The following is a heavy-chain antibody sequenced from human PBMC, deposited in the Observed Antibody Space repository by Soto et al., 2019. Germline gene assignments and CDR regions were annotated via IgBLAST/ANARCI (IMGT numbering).Heavy chain of an antibody. V-gene: IGHV4-31*03. CDR1: GGSISSGGYY. CDR3: ARGRMVRGVTASKRYYMDV. D-gene: IGHD3-10*01. CDR2: IYYSGST. J-gene: IGHJ6*03. Sequence: SETLSLTCTVSGGSISSGGYYWSWIRQHPGKGLEWIGNIYYSGSTYYNPSLKSRVTISVDTSKNQFSRKRSSGTAADTAVYYCARGRMVRGVTASKRYYMDVWGKGTTVTVSS.